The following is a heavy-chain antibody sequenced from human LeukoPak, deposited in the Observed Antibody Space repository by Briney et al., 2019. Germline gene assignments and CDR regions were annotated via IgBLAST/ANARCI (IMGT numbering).Heavy chain of an antibody. D-gene: IGHD6-19*01. Sequence: GGSLRLSCAASGFTFSDAWMSWVRQAPGKGLEWVGRIKSKSDGGTAAYAAPLKGRFTISRDDSKNMLFLEMNSLRTEDTAVYYCTTEPDSSGWFGVDYWGQGIMVTVSS. CDR1: GFTFSDAW. V-gene: IGHV3-15*01. CDR2: IKSKSDGGTA. CDR3: TTEPDSSGWFGVDY. J-gene: IGHJ4*02.